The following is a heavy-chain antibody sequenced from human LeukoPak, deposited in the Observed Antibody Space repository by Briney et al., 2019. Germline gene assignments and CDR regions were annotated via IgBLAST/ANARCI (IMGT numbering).Heavy chain of an antibody. V-gene: IGHV1-8*02. D-gene: IGHD3-9*01. CDR1: GYTFTSYG. CDR3: ARGTRILKLRYIDWLYSKPPSPNWFDP. Sequence: ASVKVSCKASGYTFTSYGINWVRQATGQGLEWMGWMNPNSGNTGYAQKFQGRVTMTRNTSISTAYMELSSLRSEDTAVYYCARGTRILKLRYIDWLYSKPPSPNWFDPWGQGTLVTVSS. J-gene: IGHJ5*02. CDR2: MNPNSGNT.